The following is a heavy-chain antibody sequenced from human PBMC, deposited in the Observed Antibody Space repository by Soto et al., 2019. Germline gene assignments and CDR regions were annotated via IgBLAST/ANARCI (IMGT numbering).Heavy chain of an antibody. CDR2: IWYDGRNK. CDR1: GFTFSSYG. D-gene: IGHD1-26*01. J-gene: IGHJ4*02. CDR3: VRESVSYHRDS. Sequence: QVQVVESGGGVVQPGRSLRLSCAASGFTFSSYGMHWVRQAPGKGLEWVAAIWYDGRNKYYAESVKGRFTISRDNSKNALYLQMNSLRAEDTAVYYCVRESVSYHRDSWGQGTLVTVS. V-gene: IGHV3-33*01.